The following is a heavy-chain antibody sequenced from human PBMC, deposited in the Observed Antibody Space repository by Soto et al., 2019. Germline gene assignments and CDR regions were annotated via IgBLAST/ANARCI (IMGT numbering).Heavy chain of an antibody. Sequence: SDTLSLTCTVSGGSISSGDYYWSWIRQPPGKGLEWIGYIYYSGSTYYNPSLKSRVTISVDTSKNQFSLKLSSVTAADTAVYYLGKDFDNNWAARAFDIWGQGTMVTVSS. CDR3: GKDFDNNWAARAFDI. D-gene: IGHD3-22*01. CDR2: IYYSGST. CDR1: GGSISSGDYY. J-gene: IGHJ3*02. V-gene: IGHV4-30-4*02.